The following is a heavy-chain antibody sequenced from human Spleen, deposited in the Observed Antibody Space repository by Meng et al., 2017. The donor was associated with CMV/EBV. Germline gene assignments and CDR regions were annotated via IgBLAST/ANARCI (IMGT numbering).Heavy chain of an antibody. V-gene: IGHV3-30*04. J-gene: IGHJ6*02. CDR1: GFTFSSYA. CDR2: ISYDGSNK. D-gene: IGHD3-3*01. CDR3: ASPRYEPRRFLEWLSNPYYGMDV. Sequence: GESLKISCAASGFTFSSYAMHWVRQAPGKGLEWVAVISYDGSNKYYADSVKGRFTISRDNSKNTLYLQMNSLRAEDTAVYYCASPRYEPRRFLEWLSNPYYGMDVWGQGTTVTVSS.